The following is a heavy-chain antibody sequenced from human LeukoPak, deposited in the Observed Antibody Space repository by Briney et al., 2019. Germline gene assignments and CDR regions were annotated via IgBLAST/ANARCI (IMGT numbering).Heavy chain of an antibody. D-gene: IGHD2-2*01. Sequence: GASVKVSCKASGYTFTSYDINWVRQATGQGLEWMGWMNPNSGNTGYAQKFQGRVTITRNISISTAYMELSSLRSEDTAVYYCARGSVPAGYWFDPWGQGTLVTVSS. V-gene: IGHV1-8*03. CDR1: GYTFTSYD. J-gene: IGHJ5*02. CDR2: MNPNSGNT. CDR3: ARGSVPAGYWFDP.